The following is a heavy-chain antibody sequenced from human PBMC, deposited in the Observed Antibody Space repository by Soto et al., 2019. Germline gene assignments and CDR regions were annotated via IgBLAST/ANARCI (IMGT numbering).Heavy chain of an antibody. V-gene: IGHV3-11*06. CDR2: ISSSSSYT. Sequence: PGGSLRLSCAASGFTFSDYNMSRIRQAPGKGLEWVSYISSSSSYTNYADSVKGRFTISRDNAKNSLYLQMNSLRAEDTAVYYCARTPDCTNGVCSAGFDYWGQGTLVTVSS. CDR3: ARTPDCTNGVCSAGFDY. D-gene: IGHD2-8*01. J-gene: IGHJ4*02. CDR1: GFTFSDYN.